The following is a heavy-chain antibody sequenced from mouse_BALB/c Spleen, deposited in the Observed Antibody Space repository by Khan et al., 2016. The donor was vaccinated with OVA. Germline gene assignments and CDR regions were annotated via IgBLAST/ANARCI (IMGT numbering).Heavy chain of an antibody. Sequence: LVESGGGLVQPGGSRKLSCAASGFTFSSYGMHWVRQAPEKGLEWVEYISGDSNTIYYADTVKGRFTISRDNPKNTMFLQMTSLMSEDTARYYCATSYFYGYYFDYWGPGTTLTVSS. V-gene: IGHV5-17*02. CDR2: ISGDSNTI. J-gene: IGHJ2*01. CDR1: GFTFSSYG. CDR3: ATSYFYGYYFDY. D-gene: IGHD1-1*01.